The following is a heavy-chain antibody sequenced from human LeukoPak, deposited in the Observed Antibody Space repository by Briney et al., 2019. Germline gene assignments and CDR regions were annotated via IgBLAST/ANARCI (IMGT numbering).Heavy chain of an antibody. CDR2: ISYSGST. V-gene: IGHV4-39*01. CDR3: ARSRDRGYNYGPFDY. CDR1: GGSMSSSSYY. Sequence: PSETLSLTCTVSGGSMSSSSYYWGWIRQPPGTGLEWIGSISYSGSTYYNPSLKSRVTISVDTSKNQFSLKLSSVTAADTAVYYCARSRDRGYNYGPFDYWGQGTLVTVSS. J-gene: IGHJ4*02. D-gene: IGHD5-18*01.